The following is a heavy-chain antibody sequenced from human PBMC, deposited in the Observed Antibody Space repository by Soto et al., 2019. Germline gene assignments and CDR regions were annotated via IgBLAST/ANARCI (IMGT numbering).Heavy chain of an antibody. Sequence: QVQLVESGGGLVKPGGSLRLSCAASGFTFSDYYMSWIRQAPGKGLEWVSYISSSSSYTNYADSVKGRFTISRDNAKNSLYLQMNSLRAEDTAVYYCARDPHRLYSSGWYVYWGQGTLVTVSS. J-gene: IGHJ4*02. V-gene: IGHV3-11*06. CDR1: GFTFSDYY. D-gene: IGHD6-19*01. CDR3: ARDPHRLYSSGWYVY. CDR2: ISSSSSYT.